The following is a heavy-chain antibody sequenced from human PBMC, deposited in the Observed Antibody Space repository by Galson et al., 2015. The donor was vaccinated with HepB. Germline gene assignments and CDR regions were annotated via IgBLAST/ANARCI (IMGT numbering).Heavy chain of an antibody. J-gene: IGHJ3*02. D-gene: IGHD6-6*01. Sequence: CAISGDSVSSNTVAWNWIRQSPSRGLEWLARTYYRSKWYSDYAVSVKSRITVNPDTSKNQFSLRLSSVTPEDTAVYYCARVQLGAFDTWGQGTKVTVSS. V-gene: IGHV6-1*01. CDR2: TYYRSKWYS. CDR1: GDSVSSNTVA. CDR3: ARVQLGAFDT.